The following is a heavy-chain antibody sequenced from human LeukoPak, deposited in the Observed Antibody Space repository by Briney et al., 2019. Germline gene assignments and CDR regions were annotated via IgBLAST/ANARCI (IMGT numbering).Heavy chain of an antibody. Sequence: GSLRLSCAASGFTFSNYGMHWVRQAPGKGLQWVAVISSDGSNKYYADPVKGRFTISRDNSKNTLFLQMSSLRAEDTAVYYCAKDGLWFGDLTYFDYWGQGTLVTVSS. CDR3: AKDGLWFGDLTYFDY. D-gene: IGHD3-10*01. CDR2: ISSDGSNK. CDR1: GFTFSNYG. V-gene: IGHV3-30*18. J-gene: IGHJ4*02.